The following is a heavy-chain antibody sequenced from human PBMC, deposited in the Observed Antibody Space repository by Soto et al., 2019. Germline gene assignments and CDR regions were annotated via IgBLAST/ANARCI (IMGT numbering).Heavy chain of an antibody. Sequence: GGSLRLSCAASGFNFSSYAMSWVRQAPGKGLEWVSAISGSGGSTYYADSVKGRFTISRDNFKNTLYLQMNSLRAEDTAVYYCAKITVPVTTRGCLDYWGQGTLVTVSS. CDR2: ISGSGGST. J-gene: IGHJ4*02. CDR3: AKITVPVTTRGCLDY. D-gene: IGHD4-4*01. V-gene: IGHV3-23*01. CDR1: GFNFSSYA.